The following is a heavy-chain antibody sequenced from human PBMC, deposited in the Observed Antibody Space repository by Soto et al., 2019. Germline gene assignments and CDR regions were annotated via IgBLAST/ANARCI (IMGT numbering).Heavy chain of an antibody. CDR1: CNGAA. CDR3: AREVTYYFILIRRHWFYP. J-gene: IGHJ5*02. Sequence: CNGAAMPHAGQCSGKRLEGVGRIRSKANSYATAYAASVKGRFTISRDDSKNTAYLQMNSMKTEDTAVYYCAREVTYYFILIRRHWFYPCCQGTLVTVS. D-gene: IGHD3-9*01. CDR2: IRSKANSYAT. V-gene: IGHV3-73*01.